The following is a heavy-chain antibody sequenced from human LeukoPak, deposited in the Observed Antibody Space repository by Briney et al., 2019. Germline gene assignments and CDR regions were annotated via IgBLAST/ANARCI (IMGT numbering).Heavy chain of an antibody. D-gene: IGHD3-3*01. CDR2: MNPNSGGT. J-gene: IGHJ3*02. Sequence: GASVKVSCKASGYTFTSYDINWVRQATGQGLEWMGWMNPNSGGTNYAQKFQGRVTMTRDTSISTAYMELSRLRSDDTAVYYCARVKANYDFWSEAFDIWGQGTMVTVSS. V-gene: IGHV1-2*02. CDR1: GYTFTSYD. CDR3: ARVKANYDFWSEAFDI.